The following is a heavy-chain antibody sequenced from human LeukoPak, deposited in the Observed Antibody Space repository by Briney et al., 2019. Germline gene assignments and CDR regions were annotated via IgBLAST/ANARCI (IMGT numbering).Heavy chain of an antibody. CDR3: AREEQPDY. Sequence: GGSLRLSCAASGFTFSSYEMNWVRQAPGKGLEWVSYISSSGSTIYYADSVKGRFTISRGNAKDSLYLQMNSLGAEDTAVYYCAREEQPDYWGQGTLVTVSS. V-gene: IGHV3-48*03. CDR2: ISSSGSTI. J-gene: IGHJ4*02. D-gene: IGHD1/OR15-1a*01. CDR1: GFTFSSYE.